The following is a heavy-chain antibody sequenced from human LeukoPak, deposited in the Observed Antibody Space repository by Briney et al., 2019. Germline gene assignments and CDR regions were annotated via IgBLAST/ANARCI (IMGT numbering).Heavy chain of an antibody. CDR2: INHSGST. V-gene: IGHV4-34*01. D-gene: IGHD6-19*01. CDR1: GGSFSGYY. CDR3: GKGPFPPGRATVAGIKRPYFDY. J-gene: IGHJ4*02. Sequence: PSETLSLTCAVYGGSFSGYYWSWIRQPPGKGLEWIGEINHSGSTNYNPSLKSRVTISVDTSKNQFSLKLSSVTAADTAVYYRGKGPFPPGRATVAGIKRPYFDYWGQGTLVTVSS.